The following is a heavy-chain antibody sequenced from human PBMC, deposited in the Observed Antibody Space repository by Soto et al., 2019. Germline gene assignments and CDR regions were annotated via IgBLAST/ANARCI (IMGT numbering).Heavy chain of an antibody. J-gene: IGHJ2*01. D-gene: IGHD5-18*01. V-gene: IGHV3-23*01. CDR3: AKGELRGYSYGYPYWYFDL. CDR1: GFTFSSYA. Sequence: GSLRLSCAASGFTFSSYAMSWVRQAPGKGLEWVSAISGSGGSTYYADSVKGRFTISRDNSKNTLYLQMNSLRAEDTAVYYCAKGELRGYSYGYPYWYFDLWGRGTLVTVSS. CDR2: ISGSGGST.